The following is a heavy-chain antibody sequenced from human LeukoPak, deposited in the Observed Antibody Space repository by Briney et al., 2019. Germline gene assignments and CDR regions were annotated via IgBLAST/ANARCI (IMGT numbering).Heavy chain of an antibody. D-gene: IGHD6-19*01. J-gene: IGHJ4*02. CDR3: ARGIAVAGTFYYFDY. Sequence: PSETLSLTCTVSGGSISSGGYYWSWIRQPPGKGLEWIGEIYHSGSTNYNPSLKSRVTISVDKSKNQFSLKLSSVTAADTAVYYCARGIAVAGTFYYFDYWGQGTLVTVSS. CDR2: IYHSGST. CDR1: GGSISSGGYY. V-gene: IGHV4-30-2*01.